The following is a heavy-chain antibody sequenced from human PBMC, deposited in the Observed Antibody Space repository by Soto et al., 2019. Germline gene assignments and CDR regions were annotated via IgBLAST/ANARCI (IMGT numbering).Heavy chain of an antibody. CDR1: GGTFSSYA. Sequence: GASVKVSCKASGGTFSSYAISWVRQAPGQGLEWMGGIIPIFRTANYADSVKGRFTISRDNSKNTLYLQMNSLRAEDTAVYYCAKDSGSVVVIYTPFDYWGQGALVTVSS. CDR2: IIPIFRTA. D-gene: IGHD3-22*01. V-gene: IGHV1-69*05. CDR3: AKDSGSVVVIYTPFDY. J-gene: IGHJ4*02.